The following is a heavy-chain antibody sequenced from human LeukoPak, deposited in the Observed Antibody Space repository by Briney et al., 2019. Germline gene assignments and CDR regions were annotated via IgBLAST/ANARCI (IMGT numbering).Heavy chain of an antibody. CDR3: ARKDYGSGSYYYFDY. CDR1: GYTFTSYG. V-gene: IGHV1-18*01. Sequence: ASVKVSCKASGYTFTSYGISWVRQAPGQGLEWMGWISAYYGNTNYAQKLQGRVTMTTDTSTSTAYMELRSLRSDDTAVYYCARKDYGSGSYYYFDYWGQGTLVTVSS. CDR2: ISAYYGNT. D-gene: IGHD3-10*01. J-gene: IGHJ4*02.